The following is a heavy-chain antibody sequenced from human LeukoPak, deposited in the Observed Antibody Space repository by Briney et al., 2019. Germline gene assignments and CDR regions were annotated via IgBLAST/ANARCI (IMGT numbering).Heavy chain of an antibody. J-gene: IGHJ6*02. Sequence: SETLSLTCTVSGGPISSYYWSWIRQPPGKGLEWIGYIYYSGSTNYNPSLKSRVTISVDTSKNQFSLKLSSVTAADTAVYYCARSYYGSGSYYGNYYYGTDVWGQGTTVTVSS. D-gene: IGHD3-10*01. CDR3: ARSYYGSGSYYGNYYYGTDV. CDR2: IYYSGST. CDR1: GGPISSYY. V-gene: IGHV4-59*01.